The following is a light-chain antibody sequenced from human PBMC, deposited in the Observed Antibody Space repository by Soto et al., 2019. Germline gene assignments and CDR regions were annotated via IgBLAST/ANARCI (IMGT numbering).Light chain of an antibody. CDR2: DVS. CDR1: SSDVGGYNY. J-gene: IGLJ2*01. V-gene: IGLV2-14*01. CDR3: RSKTSSCTV. Sequence: SALTQPASVSRSPGQTITISRTATSSDVGGYNYVSWYQQHPGKAPKLMIYDVSNRPSGVPNRFSGSKSGNTASLTISGLQVYEEAEYYCRSKTSSCTVFVG.